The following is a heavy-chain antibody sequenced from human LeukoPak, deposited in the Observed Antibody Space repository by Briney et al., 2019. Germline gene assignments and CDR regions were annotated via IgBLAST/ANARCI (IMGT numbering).Heavy chain of an antibody. V-gene: IGHV4-59*01. CDR2: IYYSGST. CDR1: GGSISSYY. Sequence: PSETLSLTCTVSGGSISSYYWSWIRQPPGKGLEWIGYIYYSGSTNYNPSLKSRVTISVDTSKNQFSLKLSSVTAADTAVYYCARGQAVVTPFDYWGQGTLVTVSS. CDR3: ARGQAVVTPFDY. J-gene: IGHJ4*02. D-gene: IGHD5-18*01.